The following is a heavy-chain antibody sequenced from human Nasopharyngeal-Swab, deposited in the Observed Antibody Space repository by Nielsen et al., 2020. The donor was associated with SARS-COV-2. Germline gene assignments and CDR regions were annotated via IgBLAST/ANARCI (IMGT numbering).Heavy chain of an antibody. V-gene: IGHV3-23*01. J-gene: IGHJ4*02. D-gene: IGHD5-12*01. CDR2: ISGSGGGT. CDR3: AKNKGGLREVGSYDY. CDR1: GFTLRNYD. Sequence: GGSLRLSCVGSGFTLRNYDMGWVRQTPGKGLEWVSHISGSGGGTYYTDSVKGRFTISRDNSKNTLHLHISSLIAEDTAVYYCAKNKGGLREVGSYDYWGQGILVTVSS.